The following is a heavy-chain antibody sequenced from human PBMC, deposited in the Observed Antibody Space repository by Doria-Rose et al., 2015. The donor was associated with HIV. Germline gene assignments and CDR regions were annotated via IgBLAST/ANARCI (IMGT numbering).Heavy chain of an antibody. Sequence: TCTVSGGSISSYYWSWIRQPPGKGLEWIGYIYYSGSTNYNPSLKRRVTISVDTSKKQFSLKLSSVTAADTALYYCARDLDYYDSSGAIGAFDIWGQGTMVTVSS. CDR3: ARDLDYYDSSGAIGAFDI. CDR1: GGSISSYY. CDR2: IYYSGST. J-gene: IGHJ3*02. V-gene: IGHV4-59*01. D-gene: IGHD3-22*01.